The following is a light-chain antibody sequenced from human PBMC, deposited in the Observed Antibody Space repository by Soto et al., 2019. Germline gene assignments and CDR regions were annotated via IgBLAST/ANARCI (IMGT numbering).Light chain of an antibody. J-gene: IGKJ1*01. CDR3: QQYNNWPRGT. Sequence: EVVMAQSPATLSVSPGERATLSCRASKGVSSDLAWYQQKPGQAPRLLIYGASTRATGIPARFSGSGSGTEFTLTISSLQSEDFAVYYCQQYNNWPRGTFGQGPKVEIK. V-gene: IGKV3-15*01. CDR2: GAS. CDR1: KGVSSD.